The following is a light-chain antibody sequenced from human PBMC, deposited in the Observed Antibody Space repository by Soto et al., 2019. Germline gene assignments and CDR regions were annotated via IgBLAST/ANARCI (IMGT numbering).Light chain of an antibody. CDR3: QQYNKCPLT. J-gene: IGKJ1*01. Sequence: EIMMTQSPGTLXASPXERATLSCRASQSVSSNLAWYQQKPGQAPRLLIYAVSTRTTGIPARFSGSGSATDITLTTTSLQTEDLAAYYCQQYNKCPLTFGQGTKVEIK. CDR1: QSVSSN. CDR2: AVS. V-gene: IGKV3-15*01.